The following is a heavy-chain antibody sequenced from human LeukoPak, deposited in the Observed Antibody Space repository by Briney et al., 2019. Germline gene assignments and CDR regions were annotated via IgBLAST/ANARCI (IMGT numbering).Heavy chain of an antibody. CDR3: ARVKGYYAKGRAPDY. CDR2: ISSSGNTI. J-gene: IGHJ4*02. D-gene: IGHD2-8*01. V-gene: IGHV3-48*04. Sequence: GGSLRLSCAASGFTFSSYSMNWVRQAPGKGLGWVSYISSSGNTIDYADSVKGRFTIPRDNAKNSLYLQMNSLRAEDTAVYYCARVKGYYAKGRAPDYWGQGTLVTVSS. CDR1: GFTFSSYS.